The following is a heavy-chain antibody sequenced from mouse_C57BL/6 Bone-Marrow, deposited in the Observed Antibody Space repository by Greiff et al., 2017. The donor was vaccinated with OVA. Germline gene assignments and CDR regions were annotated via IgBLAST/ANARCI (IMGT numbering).Heavy chain of an antibody. J-gene: IGHJ1*03. D-gene: IGHD2-3*01. CDR2: INPSNGGT. Sequence: VQLQQPGTELVKPGASVKLSCKASGYTFTSYWMHWVKQRPGQGLEWIGNINPSNGGTNYNEKFKSKATLTVDKSSSTAYMQLSSLTSEDSAVYYCASGNGYYSYWYFDVWGTGTTVTVSS. V-gene: IGHV1-53*01. CDR1: GYTFTSYW. CDR3: ASGNGYYSYWYFDV.